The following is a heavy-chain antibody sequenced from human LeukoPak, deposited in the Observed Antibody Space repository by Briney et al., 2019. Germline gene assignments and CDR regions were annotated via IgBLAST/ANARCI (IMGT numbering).Heavy chain of an antibody. Sequence: GGSLRLSCAASGFTFDDYGMSWDRQAPGRGLEWVSGINWNGGSTGYADSVKGRFTISRDNAKNSLYLQMNSLRAEDTALYYCAREDIVVVPAATTPDYYYYMDVWGKGTTVTVSS. D-gene: IGHD2-2*01. J-gene: IGHJ6*03. CDR1: GFTFDDYG. V-gene: IGHV3-20*04. CDR2: INWNGGST. CDR3: AREDIVVVPAATTPDYYYYMDV.